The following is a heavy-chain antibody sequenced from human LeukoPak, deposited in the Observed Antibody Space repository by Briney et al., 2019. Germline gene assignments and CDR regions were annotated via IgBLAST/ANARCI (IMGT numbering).Heavy chain of an antibody. J-gene: IGHJ4*02. V-gene: IGHV3-74*01. CDR3: ARELSGSSSRHFDY. CDR2: INSDGGNT. D-gene: IGHD6-13*01. Sequence: GGSLRLSCAASGFTFSGYWMHWVRQAPGKGLVWVSRINSDGGNTNYADPVKGRFTISRDNAKDTLYLQMNSLRAEDTAVYYCARELSGSSSRHFDYWGQGTLVTVSS. CDR1: GFTFSGYW.